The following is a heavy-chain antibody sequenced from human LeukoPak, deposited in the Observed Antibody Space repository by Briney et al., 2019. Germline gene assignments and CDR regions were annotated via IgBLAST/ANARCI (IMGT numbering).Heavy chain of an antibody. J-gene: IGHJ4*02. CDR3: ARDSWTFGF. Sequence: QPGGSLRLSCEASGFTFSFYGMLWVRQAPGRGLEWVASIKQDGSKIFYLDSVKGRFTISRDNARNSLNLHMHSLSVEDTAVYFCARDSWTFGFWGQGTLVTVSS. D-gene: IGHD3-10*01. CDR1: GFTFSFYG. V-gene: IGHV3-7*05. CDR2: IKQDGSKI.